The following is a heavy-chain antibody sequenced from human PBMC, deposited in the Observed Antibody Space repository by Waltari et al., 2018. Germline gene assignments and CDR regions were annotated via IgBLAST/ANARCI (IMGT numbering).Heavy chain of an antibody. V-gene: IGHV5-51*01. CDR1: GYSFTSYW. J-gene: IGHJ3*02. D-gene: IGHD1-1*01. Sequence: EVPLVQSGAEVKKPGESLKIPCKGSGYSFTSYWIGWVPQMPGKGLEWMGIIYPGDSDTRYSPSFQGQVTISADKSISTAYLQGSSLKASDTAMYYCARHVTGTTRFSAFDIWGQGTMVTVSS. CDR2: IYPGDSDT. CDR3: ARHVTGTTRFSAFDI.